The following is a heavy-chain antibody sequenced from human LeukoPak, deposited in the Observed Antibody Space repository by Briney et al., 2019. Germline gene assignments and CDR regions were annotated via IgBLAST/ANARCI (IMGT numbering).Heavy chain of an antibody. J-gene: IGHJ4*02. V-gene: IGHV3-33*03. D-gene: IGHD3/OR15-3a*01. CDR3: VRGIWTSGNKYFDY. CDR1: GLTFSTYG. Sequence: PGMSLRLSCAASGLTFSTYGFHWIRQAPGKGLEWVSLIWNDGKKAEYADSVKGRFTIFRDNSKNTVYLQMNSLRAEDTAVYYCVRGIWTSGNKYFDYWGQGTLVTVSS. CDR2: IWNDGKKA.